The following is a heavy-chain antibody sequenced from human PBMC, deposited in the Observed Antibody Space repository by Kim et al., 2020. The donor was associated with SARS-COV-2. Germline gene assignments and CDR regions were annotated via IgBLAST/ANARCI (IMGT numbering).Heavy chain of an antibody. D-gene: IGHD3-10*01. J-gene: IGHJ4*02. V-gene: IGHV5-51*01. CDR3: ARRPMVRGLIDY. Sequence: RYSPSFKGQVTISADKSISTAYLQWGSLKASDTAIYYCARRPMVRGLIDYWGQGTLVTVSA.